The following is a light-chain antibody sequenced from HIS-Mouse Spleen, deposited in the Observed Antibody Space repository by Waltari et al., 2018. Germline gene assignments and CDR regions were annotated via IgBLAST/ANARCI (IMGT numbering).Light chain of an antibody. Sequence: QSALTQPASVSGSPGQSITISCTGTSSDVGRYTLVSWYQQHPGKAPEPMIYMGSTRPSGVSNRFSGSKSGNTASLTISGLQAEDEADYYCCSYAGSSTWVFGGGTKLTVL. V-gene: IGLV2-23*01. J-gene: IGLJ3*02. CDR1: SSDVGRYTL. CDR3: CSYAGSSTWV. CDR2: MGS.